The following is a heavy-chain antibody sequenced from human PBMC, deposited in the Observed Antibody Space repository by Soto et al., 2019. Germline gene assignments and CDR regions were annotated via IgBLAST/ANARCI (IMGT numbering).Heavy chain of an antibody. J-gene: IGHJ3*02. D-gene: IGHD3-3*01. CDR2: INPSGGST. CDR1: GYTFTSYY. Sequence: QVQLVQSGAEVKKPGASVKVSCKASGYTFTSYYMHWVRQAPGQGLEWMGIINPSGGSTSYAQKFQGRVTMTRDTSTNTVYMELSSLRSEDTAVYYCASTIFGVVTTNAFDIWGQGTMVTVSS. V-gene: IGHV1-46*01. CDR3: ASTIFGVVTTNAFDI.